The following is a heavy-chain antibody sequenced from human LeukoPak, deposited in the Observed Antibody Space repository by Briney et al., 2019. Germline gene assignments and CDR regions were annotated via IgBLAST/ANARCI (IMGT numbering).Heavy chain of an antibody. CDR1: GGSISSYY. V-gene: IGHV4-59*01. D-gene: IGHD2-2*01. J-gene: IGHJ4*02. CDR3: ARGTSMASLGY. CDR2: IYYSGST. Sequence: PSETLSLTCTVSGGSISSYYWRWVRQPPGKGLEWIGYIYYSGSTNYNPSLKSRVTISVDTSKNQFSLKLSSVTAADTAVYYCARGTSMASLGYWGQGTLVTVSS.